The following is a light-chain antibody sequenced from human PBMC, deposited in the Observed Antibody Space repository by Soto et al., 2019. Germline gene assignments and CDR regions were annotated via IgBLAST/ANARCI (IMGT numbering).Light chain of an antibody. V-gene: IGKV3-20*01. Sequence: IVLTPSPGTLSLSPVEIASLSCRAIQSIRNNYLAWFQQKPGLAPRVLIYGASSRDTGVPDRLSGSGSGTDFTLIISRMEPEDFAVYYCQQYVSPQFTSGPGTKVDIK. CDR1: QSIRNNY. CDR2: GAS. J-gene: IGKJ3*01. CDR3: QQYVSPQFT.